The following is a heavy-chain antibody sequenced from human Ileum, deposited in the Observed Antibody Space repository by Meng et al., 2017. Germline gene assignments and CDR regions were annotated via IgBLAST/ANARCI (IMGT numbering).Heavy chain of an antibody. Sequence: VQLNPWGAGLLNPSETLSRPCAVFGGSFNDYYESWVRQSPGKGLEWIGQIHHSGRTNYKSSLERRVTISVDTSKSQFSLKLTSVTAADTAMYYCVRGPARETHDFDYWGQGALVTVSS. CDR1: GGSFNDYY. CDR2: IHHSGRT. V-gene: IGHV4-34*01. D-gene: IGHD1-26*01. CDR3: VRGPARETHDFDY. J-gene: IGHJ4*02.